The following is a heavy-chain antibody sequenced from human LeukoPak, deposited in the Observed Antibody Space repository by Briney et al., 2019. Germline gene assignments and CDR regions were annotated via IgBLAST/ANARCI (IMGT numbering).Heavy chain of an antibody. CDR2: IYYSGST. CDR3: ARRGPGDYVEYYFDY. V-gene: IGHV4-59*01. J-gene: IGHJ4*02. Sequence: PSETLSLTCTVSGGSISSYYWSWIRQPPGKGLEWIGYIYYSGSTNYNPSLKSRVTISVDTSKNQFSLKLSSVTAADTAVYYCARRGPGDYVEYYFDYWGQGTLVTVSS. CDR1: GGSISSYY. D-gene: IGHD4-17*01.